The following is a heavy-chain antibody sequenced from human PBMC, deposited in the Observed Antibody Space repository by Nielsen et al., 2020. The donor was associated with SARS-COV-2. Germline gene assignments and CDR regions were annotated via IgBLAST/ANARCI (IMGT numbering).Heavy chain of an antibody. Sequence: GESLKISCAVSGFIFSTYAMHWVRQAPGKGLEWVAAISYDGSNKYYADSVKGRSTISRDNSKNTLYLQMNSLRAEDTAVYYCAREKNPALVGATNPLGAFDIWGQGTTVTVSS. CDR3: AREKNPALVGATNPLGAFDI. CDR1: GFIFSTYA. V-gene: IGHV3-30-3*01. J-gene: IGHJ3*02. D-gene: IGHD1-26*01. CDR2: ISYDGSNK.